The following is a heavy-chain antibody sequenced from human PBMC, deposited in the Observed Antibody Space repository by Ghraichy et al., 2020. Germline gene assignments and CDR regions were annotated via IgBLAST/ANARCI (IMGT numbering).Heavy chain of an antibody. CDR2: IFYSGTT. V-gene: IGHV4-59*01. D-gene: IGHD6-19*01. Sequence: SETLSLTCSVSGGSMKSYYWSWIRQPPGKGPEWIGQIFYSGTTDYNPSLKSRVTISVDTSENQFSLKLNSVTAADTAVYFCARTSSGWYESAFEIWGQGTMVTVSS. CDR3: ARTSSGWYESAFEI. J-gene: IGHJ3*02. CDR1: GGSMKSYY.